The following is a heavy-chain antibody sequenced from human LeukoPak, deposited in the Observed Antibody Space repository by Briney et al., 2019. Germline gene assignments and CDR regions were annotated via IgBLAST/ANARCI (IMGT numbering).Heavy chain of an antibody. CDR3: TKDPNGDYVGAFDP. D-gene: IGHD4-17*01. CDR1: GFTFSTFA. CDR2: ITGTRYTT. J-gene: IGHJ5*02. Sequence: GGSLRLSCAASGFTFSTFAMTWVRQAPGKGLEWVSSITGTRYTTYNTDSVKGRFTISRDNSKNTLYLQMNSLRADDTAVYYCTKDPNGDYVGAFDPWGQGTLVTVSS. V-gene: IGHV3-23*01.